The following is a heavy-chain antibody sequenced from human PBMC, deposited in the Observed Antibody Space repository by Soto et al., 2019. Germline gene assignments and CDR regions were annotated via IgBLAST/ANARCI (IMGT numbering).Heavy chain of an antibody. CDR2: IYSGGST. Sequence: GGSLRLSCAASGFTVSSNYMSWVRQAPGKGLEWVSVIYSGGSTYYADSVKGRFTISRDNSKNTLYLQMNSLRAEDTAVYYCAREAPRYDFWSGYYGTHADVWGKGTTVTVSS. CDR1: GFTVSSNY. D-gene: IGHD3-3*01. V-gene: IGHV3-66*01. J-gene: IGHJ6*04. CDR3: AREAPRYDFWSGYYGTHADV.